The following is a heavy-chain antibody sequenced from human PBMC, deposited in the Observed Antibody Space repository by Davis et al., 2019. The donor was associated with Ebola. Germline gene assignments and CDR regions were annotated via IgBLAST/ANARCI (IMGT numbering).Heavy chain of an antibody. CDR3: ARAISVVPAANWFDP. CDR1: GFTFSSYS. Sequence: GGSLRLSCAASGFTFSSYSMNWVRQAPGKGLEWVANIKQDGSEKYYVDSVKGRFTISRDNAKNSLYLQMNSLRAEDTAVYYCARAISVVPAANWFDPWGQGTLVTVSS. J-gene: IGHJ5*02. CDR2: IKQDGSEK. D-gene: IGHD2-2*01. V-gene: IGHV3-7*03.